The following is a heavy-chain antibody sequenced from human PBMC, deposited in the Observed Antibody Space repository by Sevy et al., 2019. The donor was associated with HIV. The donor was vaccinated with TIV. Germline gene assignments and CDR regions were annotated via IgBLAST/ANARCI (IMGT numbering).Heavy chain of an antibody. CDR2: IYYSGST. CDR3: ARESIGAVGDFDY. J-gene: IGHJ4*02. CDR1: GDSISNYF. Sequence: SETLSLTCTVSGDSISNYFWSWIRQPPGKGLEWIGYIYYSGSTNYNPSLKSRVTISVDTSKNHFSLKLSSVTAADTAVYYCARESIGAVGDFDYSGQGTLVTVSS. D-gene: IGHD6-13*01. V-gene: IGHV4-59*12.